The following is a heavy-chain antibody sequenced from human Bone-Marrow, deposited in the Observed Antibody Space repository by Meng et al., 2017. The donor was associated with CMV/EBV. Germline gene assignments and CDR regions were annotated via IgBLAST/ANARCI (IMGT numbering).Heavy chain of an antibody. D-gene: IGHD2-2*02. J-gene: IGHJ6*02. CDR3: ARGRENLPDCSSTSCYRVGYYGMDV. V-gene: IGHV4-38-2*02. Sequence: SETLSLTCTVSGYSISSGYYWGWIRQPPGKGLERIGSIYHSGSTYYNPSLKSRVTISVDTSKNQFSLKLSSVTAADTAVYYCARGRENLPDCSSTSCYRVGYYGMDVWGQGTTVTVSS. CDR1: GYSISSGYY. CDR2: IYHSGST.